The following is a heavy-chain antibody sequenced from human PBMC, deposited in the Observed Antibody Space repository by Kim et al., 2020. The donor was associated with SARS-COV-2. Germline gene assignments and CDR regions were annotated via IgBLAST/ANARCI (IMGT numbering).Heavy chain of an antibody. CDR1: GYTFTGYY. Sequence: ASVKVSCKASGYTFTGYYMHWVRQAPGQGLEWMGRINPNSGGTNYAQKFQGRVTMTRDTSISTAYMELSRLRSDDTAVYYCARGRYNWNVHFDYWGQGTLVTVSS. V-gene: IGHV1-2*06. J-gene: IGHJ4*02. D-gene: IGHD1-1*01. CDR2: INPNSGGT. CDR3: ARGRYNWNVHFDY.